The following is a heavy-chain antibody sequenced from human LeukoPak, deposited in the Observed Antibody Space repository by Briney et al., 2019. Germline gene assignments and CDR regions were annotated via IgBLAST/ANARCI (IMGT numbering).Heavy chain of an antibody. V-gene: IGHV3-9*01. CDR3: AKTPFSTSPYYYFDY. D-gene: IGHD2-2*01. Sequence: GGSLRLSCTASGFTFDDYAMHWVRQAPGKGLGWVSGISWNGGVITYADSVKGRFTISRDNAKNSLYLQMNSLGVEDTALYFCAKTPFSTSPYYYFDYWGQGTLVTVSS. CDR2: ISWNGGVI. J-gene: IGHJ4*02. CDR1: GFTFDDYA.